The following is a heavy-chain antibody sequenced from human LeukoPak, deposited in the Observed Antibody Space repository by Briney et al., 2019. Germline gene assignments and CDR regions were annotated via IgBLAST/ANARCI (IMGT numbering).Heavy chain of an antibody. Sequence: AASVKVSCKASGYTFTSYDINWVRQATGQGLEWMGWMNPNSGNTGYAQKFQGRVTITRNTSISTAYMELSSLRSEDTAVYYCARELPGGNGGDWFDPWGQGTLVTVSS. CDR1: GYTFTSYD. V-gene: IGHV1-8*03. CDR3: ARELPGGNGGDWFDP. D-gene: IGHD3-16*01. J-gene: IGHJ5*02. CDR2: MNPNSGNT.